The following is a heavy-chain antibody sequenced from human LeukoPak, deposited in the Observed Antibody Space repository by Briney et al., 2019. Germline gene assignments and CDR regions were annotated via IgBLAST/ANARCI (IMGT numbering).Heavy chain of an antibody. CDR2: IYTSGST. Sequence: SETLSLTCTVSGGSINSYYWSWIRQPAGKGLEWIGRIYTSGSTNYNPSLKSRVTMSVDTSKNQFSLKLSSVTAADTAVYYCARGLRMITFGGVTTPPFGHWGQGTLVTVSS. D-gene: IGHD3-16*01. CDR3: ARGLRMITFGGVTTPPFGH. V-gene: IGHV4-4*07. J-gene: IGHJ4*02. CDR1: GGSINSYY.